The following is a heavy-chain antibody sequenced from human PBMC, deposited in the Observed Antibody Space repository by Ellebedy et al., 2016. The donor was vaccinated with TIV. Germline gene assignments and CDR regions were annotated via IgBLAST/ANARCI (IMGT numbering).Heavy chain of an antibody. Sequence: GESLKISXAASGFTFNLYAMHWVRQAPGKGLEWVAVISYDGNNKYYADSVKGRFTISRDNSKNTLYLHISSLRAEDTAVYYCARETWLVARIATFDYWGQGTLVTVSS. V-gene: IGHV3-33*01. D-gene: IGHD5-24*01. CDR2: ISYDGNNK. CDR3: ARETWLVARIATFDY. CDR1: GFTFNLYA. J-gene: IGHJ4*02.